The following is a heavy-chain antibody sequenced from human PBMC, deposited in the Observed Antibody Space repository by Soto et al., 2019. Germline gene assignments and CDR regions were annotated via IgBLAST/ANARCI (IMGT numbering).Heavy chain of an antibody. V-gene: IGHV3-43*01. CDR1: GFTFGDYT. CDR2: ISWDGGST. Sequence: PGGSLRLSCAASGFTFGDYTMHWVRQAPGKGLEWVSSISWDGGSTYYADSVKGRFTISRDNSKNCLYLQMNSLRTEDTALYYCPKDRKGISRRARPILGFYYYYYCRDVWGQGTTVTVSS. D-gene: IGHD3-3*02. J-gene: IGHJ6*02. CDR3: PKDRKGISRRARPILGFYYYYYCRDV.